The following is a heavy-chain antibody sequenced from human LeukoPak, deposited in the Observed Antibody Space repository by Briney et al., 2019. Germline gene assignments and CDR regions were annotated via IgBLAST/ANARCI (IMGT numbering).Heavy chain of an antibody. J-gene: IGHJ4*02. D-gene: IGHD3-22*01. CDR1: GFTFSTYG. CDR2: ISGSGGST. V-gene: IGHV3-23*01. Sequence: PGGSLRLSCAASGFTFSTYGTTWVRQAPGKGLEWVSAISGSGGSTYYADSVKGRFTISRDNSKNTLYLQMNSLRAEDTAVYYCAKDRAYYSDSSGYYLVRAYDYWGQGTLVTVSS. CDR3: AKDRAYYSDSSGYYLVRAYDY.